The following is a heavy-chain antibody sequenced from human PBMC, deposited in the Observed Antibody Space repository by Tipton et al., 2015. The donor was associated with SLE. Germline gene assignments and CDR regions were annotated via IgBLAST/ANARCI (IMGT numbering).Heavy chain of an antibody. CDR3: AREMWEIPPGTFDI. D-gene: IGHD1-26*01. J-gene: IGHJ3*02. Sequence: GLVKPSETLSLTCVVSGYSISSGYSWGWIRQPPGKGLEWIGTVYHSGSTHYNPSLKSRVTISVDTSKNQFSLRLRSVTASDTAVYFCAREMWEIPPGTFDIWGQGTIVSVSS. V-gene: IGHV4-38-2*02. CDR2: VYHSGST. CDR1: GYSISSGYS.